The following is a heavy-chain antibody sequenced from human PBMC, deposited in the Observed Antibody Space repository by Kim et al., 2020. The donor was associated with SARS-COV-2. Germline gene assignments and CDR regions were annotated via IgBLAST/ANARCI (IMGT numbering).Heavy chain of an antibody. D-gene: IGHD5-12*01. CDR1: GFTFSTNG. CDR3: GSQYGARGYSGYAWGMDV. V-gene: IGHV3-23*01. CDR2: ISDSEGNT. J-gene: IGHJ6*02. Sequence: GGSLRLSCAASGFTFSTNGMSWVRQAPGKGLEWLSAISDSEGNTYYADSVKGRFTISRDNSKNTLYLQMNSLRVEDSAVYFCGSQYGARGYSGYAWGMDVWGQGTTVTVS.